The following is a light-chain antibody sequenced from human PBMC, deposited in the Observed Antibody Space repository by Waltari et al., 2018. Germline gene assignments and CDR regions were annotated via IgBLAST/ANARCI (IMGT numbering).Light chain of an antibody. CDR3: AVWDDSLNGVL. V-gene: IGLV1-44*01. Sequence: QSVLTQPPSAYGTPGQRVTTPCPGSRANIGSNPVTWYPQPPRPAPKLLIYTNNQRPSGVPDRFSGSKSGTSASLAISGLQSEDEADYFCAVWDDSLNGVLFGAGTKLTVL. J-gene: IGLJ2*01. CDR1: RANIGSNP. CDR2: TNN.